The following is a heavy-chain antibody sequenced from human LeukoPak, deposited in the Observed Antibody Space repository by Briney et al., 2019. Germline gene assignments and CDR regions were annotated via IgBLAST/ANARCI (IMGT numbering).Heavy chain of an antibody. V-gene: IGHV3-30-3*01. D-gene: IGHD3-22*01. Sequence: GRSLRLSCAASGFTFSSYAMHWVRQAPGKGLEWGAVISYDGSNKYYADSVKGRFTISRDNSKNTLYLQMNSLRAEDTAVYYCARDGGSGYYYSFDYWGQGTLVTVSS. J-gene: IGHJ4*02. CDR2: ISYDGSNK. CDR3: ARDGGSGYYYSFDY. CDR1: GFTFSSYA.